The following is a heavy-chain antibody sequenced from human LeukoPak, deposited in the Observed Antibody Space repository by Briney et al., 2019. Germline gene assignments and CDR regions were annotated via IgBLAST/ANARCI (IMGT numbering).Heavy chain of an antibody. CDR2: IYYSGST. V-gene: IGHV4-59*01. CDR3: AREPGTDTAMVGGYFDY. Sequence: SETLSLTCTVSGGSISSYYWSWIRQPPGKGLEWIGYIYYSGSTNYNPSLKSRVTISVDTSKNQFSLKLSSVTAADTAVYYCAREPGTDTAMVGGYFDYWGQGTLVTVSS. D-gene: IGHD5-18*01. J-gene: IGHJ4*02. CDR1: GGSISSYY.